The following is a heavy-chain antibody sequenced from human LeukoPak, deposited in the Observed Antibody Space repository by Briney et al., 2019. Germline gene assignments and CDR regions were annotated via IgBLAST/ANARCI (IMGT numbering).Heavy chain of an antibody. D-gene: IGHD4-17*01. CDR3: ARVRADYGDGGGY. J-gene: IGHJ1*01. V-gene: IGHV1-18*01. CDR2: ISAYNGNT. CDR1: GYTFTSYG. Sequence: ASVKVSCKASGYTFTSYGISWVRQAPGQGLEWMGWISAYNGNTNYAQKLQGRFIMTTDTSTNTAYMELRSLTSDDTAVYYCARVRADYGDGGGYWGQGTLVTVSS.